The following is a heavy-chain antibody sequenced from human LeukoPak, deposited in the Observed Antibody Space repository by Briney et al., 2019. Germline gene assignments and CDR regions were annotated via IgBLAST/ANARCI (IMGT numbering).Heavy chain of an antibody. CDR2: ISSSSGYI. D-gene: IGHD6-6*01. J-gene: IGHJ3*02. CDR3: ARPSTSSANDAFDI. CDR1: GCTFSSYS. Sequence: PGGSLRLSCAASGCTFSSYSMNWVRQAPGKGLEWVSSISSSSGYIYYADSVKGRFTISRDNAKNSLYLQMNSLRAEDTAVYYCARPSTSSANDAFDIWGQGTMVTVSS. V-gene: IGHV3-21*01.